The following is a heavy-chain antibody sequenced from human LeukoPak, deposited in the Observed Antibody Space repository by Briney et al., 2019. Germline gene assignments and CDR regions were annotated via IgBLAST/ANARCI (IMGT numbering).Heavy chain of an antibody. CDR1: GFTFSSYS. D-gene: IGHD6-13*01. CDR2: ISSSSSYI. V-gene: IGHV3-21*04. CDR3: AKDIWTSSSWYGIAFDI. J-gene: IGHJ3*02. Sequence: GGSLRLSCAASGFTFSSYSMNWVRQAPGKGLEWVSSISSSSSYIYYADSVKGRFTISRDNAKNSLYLQMNSLRAEDTALYYCAKDIWTSSSWYGIAFDIWGQGTMVTVSS.